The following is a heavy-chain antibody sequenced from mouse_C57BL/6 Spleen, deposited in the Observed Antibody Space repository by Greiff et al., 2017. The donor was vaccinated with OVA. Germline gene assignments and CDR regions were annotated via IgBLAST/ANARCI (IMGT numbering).Heavy chain of an antibody. D-gene: IGHD2-3*01. CDR3: CREGVYDGYYAFDY. CDR2: ISSGGSYT. V-gene: IGHV5-6*01. Sequence: EVMLVESGGDLVKPGGSLKLSCAASGFTFSSYGMSWVRQTPDKRLEWVATISSGGSYTYYPDSVKGRFTISRDNAKNTLYLQMSSLKSEDTAIYYCCREGVYDGYYAFDYWGQGTTLTVSS. J-gene: IGHJ2*01. CDR1: GFTFSSYG.